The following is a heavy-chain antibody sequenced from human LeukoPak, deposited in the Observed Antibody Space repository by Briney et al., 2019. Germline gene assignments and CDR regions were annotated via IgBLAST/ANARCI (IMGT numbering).Heavy chain of an antibody. Sequence: PGGSLRLSCAVSGFTVSTNYMSWVRQAPGKGLEWVSVIYNNGDTYYGDSVKGRFTISRDNSKNTLYLQMHSLRAEDTAVYYCARSPDYGGYLFDYWGQGTLVTVSS. CDR3: ARSPDYGGYLFDY. CDR2: IYNNGDT. J-gene: IGHJ4*02. CDR1: GFTVSTNY. V-gene: IGHV3-66*01. D-gene: IGHD4-17*01.